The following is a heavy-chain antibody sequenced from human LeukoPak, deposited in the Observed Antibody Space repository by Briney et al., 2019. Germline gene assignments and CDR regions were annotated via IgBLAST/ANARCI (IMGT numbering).Heavy chain of an antibody. CDR2: IYCSGST. CDR3: ARGVLAYYYYMDV. CDR1: GGTFSGFY. D-gene: IGHD4/OR15-4a*01. J-gene: IGHJ6*03. V-gene: IGHV4-34*01. Sequence: SETLSFNCAGYGGTFSGFYWSWIRQPPGQGLKWFGYIYCSGSTYYNPSLKSRVTISVDTSKNQFSLKLSSVTAADTAVYYCARGVLAYYYYMDVWGKGTTVTVSS.